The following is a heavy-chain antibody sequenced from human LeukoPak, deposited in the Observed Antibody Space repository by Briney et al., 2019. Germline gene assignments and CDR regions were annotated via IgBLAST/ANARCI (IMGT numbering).Heavy chain of an antibody. CDR3: ARGPVATTTGGFDY. D-gene: IGHD5-12*01. CDR2: INPNSGGT. J-gene: IGHJ4*02. V-gene: IGHV1-2*02. CDR1: GYTFTGYY. Sequence: ASVKVSCKASGYTFTGYYMHWVRQAPGQGLEWMGWINPNSGGTNYAQKFQGRVTMTRDTSISTAYMELSRLRSDDTAVYYCARGPVATTTGGFDYWGQGTLVTVSS.